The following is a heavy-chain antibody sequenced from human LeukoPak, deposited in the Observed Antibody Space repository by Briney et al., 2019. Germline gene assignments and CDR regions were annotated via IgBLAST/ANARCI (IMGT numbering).Heavy chain of an antibody. V-gene: IGHV3-23*01. CDR2: ISGSGDYT. Sequence: EPGGSLRLSCAASGFTFNTYAMTRVRQAPGKGLEWVAAISGSGDYTLSADSVKGRFTISRDNSNNTLSLQMNSLRADDTAVYYCAKAGSYSASWYCDCWGQGTLVTVSS. CDR1: GFTFNTYA. D-gene: IGHD6-13*01. CDR3: AKAGSYSASWYCDC. J-gene: IGHJ4*02.